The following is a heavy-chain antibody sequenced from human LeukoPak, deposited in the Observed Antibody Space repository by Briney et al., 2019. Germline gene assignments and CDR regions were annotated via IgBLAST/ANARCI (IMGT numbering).Heavy chain of an antibody. J-gene: IGHJ3*02. CDR1: GFTFDDYG. V-gene: IGHV3-20*04. CDR3: AVVGNSSFGTAMDAFDI. D-gene: IGHD3-3*01. CDR2: INWNGDSR. Sequence: PGGSLRLSCAVSGFTFDDYGMSWVSQVPGKGLEWVSFINWNGDSRGYVDSVKGRFTVSRDKATKSLYLEMNSLRDEDTAFFYCAVVGNSSFGTAMDAFDIWSQGTLVTVSS.